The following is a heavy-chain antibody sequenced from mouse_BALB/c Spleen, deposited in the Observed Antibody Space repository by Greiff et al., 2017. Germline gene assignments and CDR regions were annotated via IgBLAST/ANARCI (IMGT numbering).Heavy chain of an antibody. D-gene: IGHD4-1*01. CDR3: ARRTGLYAMDY. V-gene: IGHV1S137*01. CDR1: GYTFTDYA. J-gene: IGHJ4*01. Sequence: VQLQQSGAELVRPRVSVKISCKGSGYTFTDYAMHWVKQSHAKSLEWIGVISTYYGDASYNQKFKGKATMTVDKSSSTAYMELARLTSEDSAIYYCARRTGLYAMDYWGQGTSVTVSS. CDR2: ISTYYGDA.